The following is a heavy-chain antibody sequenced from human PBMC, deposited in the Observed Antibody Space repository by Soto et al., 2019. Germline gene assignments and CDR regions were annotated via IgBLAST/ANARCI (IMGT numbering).Heavy chain of an antibody. CDR2: ISGSGGST. J-gene: IGHJ6*03. CDR3: AKAGLERDYYYYYMDV. V-gene: IGHV3-23*01. D-gene: IGHD1-1*01. CDR1: GFTFSSYA. Sequence: PGGSLRLSCAASGFTFSSYAMSWVRQAPGKGLEWVSAISGSGGSTYYADSVKGRFTISRDNSKNTLYLQMNSLRAEDTAVYYCAKAGLERDYYYYYMDVWGKGTTVTVSS.